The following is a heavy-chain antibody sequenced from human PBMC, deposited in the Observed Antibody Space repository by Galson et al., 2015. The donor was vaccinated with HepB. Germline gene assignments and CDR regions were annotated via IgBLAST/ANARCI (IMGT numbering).Heavy chain of an antibody. J-gene: IGHJ5*02. CDR3: ARGYRYSSNWYWLDP. CDR1: GYTFISYD. V-gene: IGHV1-8*01. Sequence: SVKVSCKASGYTFISYDINWVRQATGQGLEWMGWMNPNSGDTGYVQKFQGRVTMTRNTSISTAYMELSSLRSEDTAVYFCARGYRYSSNWYWLDPWGQGTLVTVSS. D-gene: IGHD6-13*01. CDR2: MNPNSGDT.